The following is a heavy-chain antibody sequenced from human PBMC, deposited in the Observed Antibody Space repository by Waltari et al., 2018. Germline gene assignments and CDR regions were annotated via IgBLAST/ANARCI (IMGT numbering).Heavy chain of an antibody. V-gene: IGHV4-38-2*01. CDR3: ARHSYYYESSGIDY. D-gene: IGHD3-22*01. CDR1: GYSISSGYY. J-gene: IGHJ4*02. CDR2: IYHSGST. Sequence: QVQLQESGPGLVKPSETLSLTCAVSGYSISSGYYWGWIRQPPGKGLEWIGSIYHSGSTYYNPSLKRRVTISVDTTKNQFSLKLSSVTAADTDVYDCARHSYYYESSGIDYWGQGTLVTVSS.